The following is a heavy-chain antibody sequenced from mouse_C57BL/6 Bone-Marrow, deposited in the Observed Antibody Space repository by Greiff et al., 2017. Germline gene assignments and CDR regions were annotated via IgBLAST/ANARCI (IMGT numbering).Heavy chain of an antibody. CDR2: IFPGSGST. V-gene: IGHV1-75*01. D-gene: IGHD1-1*01. CDR1: GYTFTDYY. CDR3: AHNYDYGSSYWYFDV. Sequence: QVQLQQSGPELVKPGASVKISCKASGYTFTDYYINWVQQRPGQGLEWIGWIFPGSGSTYYNEKFKGKATLTVDKSSSTAYMLLSSLNSEDYAVYFCAHNYDYGSSYWYFDVWGTGTTVTVSS. J-gene: IGHJ1*03.